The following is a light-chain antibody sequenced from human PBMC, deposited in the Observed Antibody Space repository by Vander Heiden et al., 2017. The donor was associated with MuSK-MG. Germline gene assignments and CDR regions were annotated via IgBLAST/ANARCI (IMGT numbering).Light chain of an antibody. V-gene: IGKV3-20*01. CDR2: GAS. CDR1: QSVSSR. J-gene: IGKJ2*01. Sequence: EIVLTQSPGALSFSPGEIARLSFRASQSVSSRLAWYQQKPGQTPKLLIYGASTRATGIPDRFSGSGSGTDFTLTIRRLEPEDFAVYNCQQYGSSSRTFGQGTKLEIK. CDR3: QQYGSSSRT.